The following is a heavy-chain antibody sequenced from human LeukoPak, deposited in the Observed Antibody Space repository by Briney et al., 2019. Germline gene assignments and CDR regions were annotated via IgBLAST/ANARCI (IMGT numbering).Heavy chain of an antibody. CDR3: ARDTLYYYDSSGFYSQDHFDY. J-gene: IGHJ4*02. CDR1: GFTFSSYS. V-gene: IGHV3-21*01. Sequence: GGSLRLSCAASGFTFSSYSTNWVRQAPGKGLEWVSSISSSSSYIYYADSVKGRFTISRDNAKNSLYLQMNSLRAEDTAVYYCARDTLYYYDSSGFYSQDHFDYWGQGTLVTVSS. D-gene: IGHD3-22*01. CDR2: ISSSSSYI.